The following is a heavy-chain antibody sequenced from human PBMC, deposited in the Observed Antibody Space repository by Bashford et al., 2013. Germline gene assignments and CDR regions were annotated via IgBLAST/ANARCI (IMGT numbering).Heavy chain of an antibody. Sequence: VRQAPGKGLEWVAVISYDGSNKYYADSVKGRFTISRDNSKNTLYLQMNSLRAEDTAVYYCARGRDSSSWYDDAFDIWGQGTMVTVSS. J-gene: IGHJ3*02. CDR3: ARGRDSSSWYDDAFDI. D-gene: IGHD6-13*01. V-gene: IGHV3-30*04. CDR2: ISYDGSNK.